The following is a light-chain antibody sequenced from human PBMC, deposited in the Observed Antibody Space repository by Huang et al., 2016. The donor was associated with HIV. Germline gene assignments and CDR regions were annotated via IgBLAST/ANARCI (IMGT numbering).Light chain of an antibody. J-gene: IGKJ1*01. CDR2: AAS. Sequence: IQMTQSPASLSASVGDRVTITCRASQAIRNDLGWYQQRLGKAPKLLVSAASHLQSGVPSRFSGSGSGTHFTLTISGLQSEDFATYYCLQTYTYPWTFGQGTKVEI. CDR3: LQTYTYPWT. CDR1: QAIRND. V-gene: IGKV1-6*01.